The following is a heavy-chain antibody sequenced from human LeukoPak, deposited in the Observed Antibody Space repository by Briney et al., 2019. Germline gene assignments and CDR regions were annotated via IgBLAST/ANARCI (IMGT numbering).Heavy chain of an antibody. CDR3: ARGPTMYGMDV. CDR1: GLTFSSYG. CDR2: IWYGGSNK. J-gene: IGHJ6*02. Sequence: GRSLILSCAASGLTFSSYGMHWVRQAPGKGLEWVAFIWYGGSNKYYAASVKGRFTISRDNSKNTMYLQMNSLRAEDTAIYYCARGPTMYGMDVWGQGTTVTVSS. V-gene: IGHV3-33*01.